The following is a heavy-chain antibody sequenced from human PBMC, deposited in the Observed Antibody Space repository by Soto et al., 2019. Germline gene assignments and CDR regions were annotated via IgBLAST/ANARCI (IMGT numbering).Heavy chain of an antibody. CDR1: GYTFTSYG. V-gene: IGHV1-46*01. D-gene: IGHD5-12*01. J-gene: IGHJ4*02. Sequence: ASVKVSCKASGYTFTSYGISWVRQAPGQGLEWMGIINPSVGSTTYAQKFQGRLTMTRDTSTSTVYMELSSLRSEDTAFYYCAREWRGSHDYRGQGTLVTVSS. CDR3: AREWRGSHDY. CDR2: INPSVGST.